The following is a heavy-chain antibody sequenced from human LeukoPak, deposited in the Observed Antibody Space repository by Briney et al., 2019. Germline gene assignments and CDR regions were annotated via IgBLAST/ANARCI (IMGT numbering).Heavy chain of an antibody. J-gene: IGHJ4*02. CDR1: GGSISSSSYY. Sequence: SETLSLTCTVSGGSISSSSYYWGWIRQPPGKGLEGIGSIYYSGSTYYNPSLKSRVTISVDTSKNQFSLKLSSVTAADTAVYYCASSTMVRGVTYWGQGTLVTVSS. V-gene: IGHV4-39*01. D-gene: IGHD3-10*01. CDR2: IYYSGST. CDR3: ASSTMVRGVTY.